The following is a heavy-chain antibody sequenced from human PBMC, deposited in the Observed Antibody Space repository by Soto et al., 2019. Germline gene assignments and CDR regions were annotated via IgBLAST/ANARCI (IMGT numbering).Heavy chain of an antibody. V-gene: IGHV3-33*01. J-gene: IGHJ6*02. CDR2: IWYDGTNK. CDR3: AREVVAAAYYYYGMDV. CDR1: GFTFSSYG. D-gene: IGHD5-12*01. Sequence: QVQLVESGGGVVQPGRSLRLSCAASGFTFSSYGMHWVRQVPGKGLEWVAVIWYDGTNKYYADSVKGRFTISRDNSKNTLYLQMNSLRAEDTAVYYCAREVVAAAYYYYGMDVWGQGTTVTVSS.